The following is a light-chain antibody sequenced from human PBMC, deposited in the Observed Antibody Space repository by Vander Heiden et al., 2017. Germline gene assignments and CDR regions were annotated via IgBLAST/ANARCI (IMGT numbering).Light chain of an antibody. CDR1: QSISNW. CDR2: KAS. Sequence: DIQMTQSPSTLSASVGDRVTIPCRASQSISNWLAWYQQTPGKAPKLLIYKASTLESGVPSRFSGSGSGTEFTLTISSLQPDDFATYYCQQYNSYRTFAQGAKVEIK. V-gene: IGKV1-5*03. CDR3: QQYNSYRT. J-gene: IGKJ1*01.